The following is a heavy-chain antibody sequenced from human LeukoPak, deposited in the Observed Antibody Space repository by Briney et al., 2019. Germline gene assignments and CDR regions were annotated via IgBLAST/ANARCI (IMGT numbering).Heavy chain of an antibody. Sequence: GGSLRLSCVASGFTFRSYGMHWVRQAPGKGLEWVAVIWYDGSNKYYVDSVKGRFTISRDNSKNTLYLQMNSLRAEDTAVYYCARDFAVAGIYYFDYWGQGTLVTVSS. D-gene: IGHD6-19*01. CDR3: ARDFAVAGIYYFDY. CDR2: IWYDGSNK. V-gene: IGHV3-33*08. J-gene: IGHJ4*02. CDR1: GFTFRSYG.